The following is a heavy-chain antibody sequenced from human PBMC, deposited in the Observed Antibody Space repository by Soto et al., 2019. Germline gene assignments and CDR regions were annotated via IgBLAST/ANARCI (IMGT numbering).Heavy chain of an antibody. CDR1: GFSLSTSEVG. CDR3: VQIVTTVTTK. CDR2: IYWDDDK. V-gene: IGHV2-5*02. Sequence: QITLKESGPTLVKPTQTLTLTCTFSGFSLSTSEVGVGWIRQPPGKALEWLALIYWDDDKRYSPSLKSRLTITKDPSKNQVVLTMTNMDPVDTATYYCVQIVTTVTTKWGQGTLVTVSS. J-gene: IGHJ4*02. D-gene: IGHD4-17*01.